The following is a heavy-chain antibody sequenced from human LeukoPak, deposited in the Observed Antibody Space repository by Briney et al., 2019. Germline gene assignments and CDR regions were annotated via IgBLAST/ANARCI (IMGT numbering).Heavy chain of an antibody. CDR3: ARDSGEWLPNDYYYYYYMDV. D-gene: IGHD5-12*01. Sequence: SETLSLTCTVSGGSISSSGYHWSWIRQPAGKGLEWIGRIYTSGSTNYNPSLKSRVTMSVDTSKNQFSLKLSSVTAADTAVYYCARDSGEWLPNDYYYYYYMDVWGKGTTVTVSS. V-gene: IGHV4-61*02. CDR2: IYTSGST. J-gene: IGHJ6*03. CDR1: GGSISSSGYH.